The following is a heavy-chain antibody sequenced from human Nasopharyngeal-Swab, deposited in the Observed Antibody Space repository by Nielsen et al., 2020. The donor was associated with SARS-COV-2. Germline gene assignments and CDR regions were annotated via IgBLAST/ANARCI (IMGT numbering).Heavy chain of an antibody. D-gene: IGHD6-13*01. CDR3: ARYPSSSWSSYCMDV. V-gene: IGHV4-31*02. Sequence: WIRQPPGKGLEWIGYIYYTGSTYCNPSLKSRVTISVDTSKNQFSLKLTSVTAADTAVYYCARYPSSSWSSYCMDVWGQGTTVTVSS. J-gene: IGHJ6*02. CDR2: IYYTGST.